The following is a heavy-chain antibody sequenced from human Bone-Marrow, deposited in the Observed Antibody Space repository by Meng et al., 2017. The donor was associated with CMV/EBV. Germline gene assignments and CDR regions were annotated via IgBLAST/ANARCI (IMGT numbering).Heavy chain of an antibody. CDR1: GYTFTGYY. Sequence: SVKVSCKASGYTFTGYYMHWVRQAPGQGLEWMGWINPIFGTANYAQKFQGRVTITTDESTSTAYMELSSLRSEDTAVYYCARASKGVGDYYGMDVWGQGTTVTVSS. CDR3: ARASKGVGDYYGMDV. CDR2: INPIFGTA. V-gene: IGHV1-69*05. J-gene: IGHJ6*02. D-gene: IGHD1-26*01.